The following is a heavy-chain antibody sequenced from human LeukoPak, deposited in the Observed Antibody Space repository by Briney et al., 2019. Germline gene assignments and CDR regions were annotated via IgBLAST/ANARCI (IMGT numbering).Heavy chain of an antibody. Sequence: ASVKVSCKASGYTFTSYGTSWVRQAPGQGLEWMGWISAYNGNTNYAQKLQGRATMTTDTSTSTAYMELRSLRSDDTAVYYCARDPDYVVSGRDRGWFDPWGQGTLVTVSS. CDR2: ISAYNGNT. CDR1: GYTFTSYG. V-gene: IGHV1-18*01. J-gene: IGHJ5*02. CDR3: ARDPDYVVSGRDRGWFDP. D-gene: IGHD4-17*01.